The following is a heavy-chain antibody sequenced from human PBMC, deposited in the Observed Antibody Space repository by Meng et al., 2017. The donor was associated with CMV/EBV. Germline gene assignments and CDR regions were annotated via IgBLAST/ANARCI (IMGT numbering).Heavy chain of an antibody. V-gene: IGHV3-74*01. CDR1: GFTFSSYW. J-gene: IGHJ6*02. D-gene: IGHD2-21*02. Sequence: GESLKISCAASGFTFSSYWMHWVRQAPGKGLVWVSRINSDGSSTSYADSVKGRFTISRDNAKNTLYLQMNSLRAADTAVYYCARWGLGGDPYYYYGMDVWGQGTTVTVSS. CDR2: INSDGSST. CDR3: ARWGLGGDPYYYYGMDV.